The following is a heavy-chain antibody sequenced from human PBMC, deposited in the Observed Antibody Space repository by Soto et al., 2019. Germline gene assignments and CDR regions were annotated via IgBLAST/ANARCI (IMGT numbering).Heavy chain of an antibody. CDR1: SGSISSSNW. CDR2: IYHSGST. J-gene: IGHJ3*02. Sequence: QVQLQESGPGLVKPSGTLSLTCAVSSGSISSSNWWSWVRQPPGKGLEWIGEIYHSGSTNYNPSLKSRVTISVDKSQNQCSLRLSSVTAADTAVYYCARGPGYCSSTSCYSRAFDSWGQGTMVTVSS. V-gene: IGHV4-4*02. CDR3: ARGPGYCSSTSCYSRAFDS. D-gene: IGHD2-2*01.